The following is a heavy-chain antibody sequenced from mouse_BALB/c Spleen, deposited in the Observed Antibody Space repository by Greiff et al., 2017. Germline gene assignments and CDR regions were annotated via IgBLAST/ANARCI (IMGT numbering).Heavy chain of an antibody. CDR3: ARAPLDYGSSSDY. Sequence: VQRVESGPGLVQPSQSLSITCTVSGFSLTSYGVHWVRQSPGKGLEWLGVIWSGGSTDYNAAFISRLSISKDNSKSQVFFKMNSLQANDTAIYYCARAPLDYGSSSDYWGQGTTLTVSS. CDR1: GFSLTSYG. D-gene: IGHD1-1*01. CDR2: IWSGGST. V-gene: IGHV2-2*02. J-gene: IGHJ2*01.